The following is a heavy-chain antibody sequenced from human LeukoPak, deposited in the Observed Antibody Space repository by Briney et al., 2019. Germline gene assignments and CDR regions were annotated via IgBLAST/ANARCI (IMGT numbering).Heavy chain of an antibody. CDR2: IYYSGST. Sequence: SETLSLTCTVSGGSISSYYWSWIRQPPGKGLEWIGYIYYSGSTNYNPSLKSRVTISVDTSKNQFSLKLSSVTAADTAVYYCARAVEEYYGSGLLIYYFDYWGQGTLVTVSS. CDR1: GGSISSYY. V-gene: IGHV4-59*01. D-gene: IGHD3-10*01. J-gene: IGHJ4*02. CDR3: ARAVEEYYGSGLLIYYFDY.